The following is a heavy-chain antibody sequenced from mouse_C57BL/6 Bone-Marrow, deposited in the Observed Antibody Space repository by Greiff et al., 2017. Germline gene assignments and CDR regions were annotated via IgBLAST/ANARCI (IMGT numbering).Heavy chain of an antibody. J-gene: IGHJ3*01. V-gene: IGHV5-12*01. CDR3: ARHEYYGSSPWFAY. CDR2: ISNGGGST. CDR1: GFTFSDYY. Sequence: EVQLVESGGGLVQPGGSLKLSCAASGFTFSDYYMYWVRQTPEKRLEWVAYISNGGGSTYYPDTVKGRFTISRDNAKKTLYLQMSRLKSEDTAMYYCARHEYYGSSPWFAYWGQGTLVTVSA. D-gene: IGHD1-1*01.